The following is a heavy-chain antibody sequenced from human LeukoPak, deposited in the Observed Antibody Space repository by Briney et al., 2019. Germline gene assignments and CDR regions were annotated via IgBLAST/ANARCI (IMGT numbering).Heavy chain of an antibody. CDR2: INHSGST. V-gene: IGHV4-34*01. J-gene: IGHJ6*02. Sequence: PSETLSLTCAVYGGSFSGYYWSWIRQPPGKGLEWIGEINHSGSTNYNPSLKSRVTISVDTSKNQFSLKLSSVTAADTAVYYCASIKRYPYYYYGMDVWGQGATVTVSS. D-gene: IGHD1-26*01. CDR3: ASIKRYPYYYYGMDV. CDR1: GGSFSGYY.